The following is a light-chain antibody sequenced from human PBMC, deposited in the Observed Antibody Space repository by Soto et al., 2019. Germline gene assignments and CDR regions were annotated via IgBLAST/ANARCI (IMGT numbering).Light chain of an antibody. CDR1: TGDVGAYNF. J-gene: IGLJ3*02. Sequence: QSALTQPRSVSGSPGQSVTISCTGTTGDVGAYNFVSWYQLYPGMAPKLMIYDANKRPSGVPDRFSASKSGNTASLTISGLQAEDEADYHCCSYAGSFTWVFGGGTKLTVL. CDR3: CSYAGSFTWV. CDR2: DAN. V-gene: IGLV2-11*01.